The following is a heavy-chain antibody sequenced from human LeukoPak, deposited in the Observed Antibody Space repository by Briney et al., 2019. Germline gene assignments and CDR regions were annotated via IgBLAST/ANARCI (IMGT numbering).Heavy chain of an antibody. D-gene: IGHD2-15*01. CDR1: GYTFTSYD. CDR2: TNPNSGNT. V-gene: IGHV1-8*01. CDR3: ARRHGRCSDGSCYYPDY. Sequence: GASVKVSCKASGYTFTSYDINWVRQATGQGLEWMGWTNPNSGNTGYAQKFQGRVTMTRNSPITTAYMELSSLRSEDTAVYYCARRHGRCSDGSCYYPDYWGQGTLVTVSS. J-gene: IGHJ4*02.